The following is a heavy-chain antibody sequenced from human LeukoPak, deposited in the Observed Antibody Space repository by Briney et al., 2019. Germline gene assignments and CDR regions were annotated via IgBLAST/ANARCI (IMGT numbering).Heavy chain of an antibody. CDR3: ARDFSLNYYDSSGYSDY. V-gene: IGHV1-18*01. J-gene: IGHJ4*02. CDR1: GYTFTSYG. D-gene: IGHD3-22*01. CDR2: ISAYNGNT. Sequence: ASVKVSCKASGYTFTSYGISWVRQAPGQGLEWMGWISAYNGNTNYAQKLQGRVTMTTDTSTSTAYMELRSLRSDDTAVYYCARDFSLNYYDSSGYSDYWGQGTLVTVSS.